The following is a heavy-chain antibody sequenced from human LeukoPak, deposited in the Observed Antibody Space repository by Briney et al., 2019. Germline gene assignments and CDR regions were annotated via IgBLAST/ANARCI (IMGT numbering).Heavy chain of an antibody. CDR2: ISSSGSTI. J-gene: IGHJ6*02. D-gene: IGHD4-17*01. V-gene: IGHV3-48*03. CDR1: GFTFSSYE. Sequence: GGSLSLSCAASGFTFSSYEMNWVRQAPGKGLEWVSYISSSGSTIYYADSVKGRFTISRDNAKNSLYLQMNSLRAEDTAVYYCARDRRDYGDYDTSYYGMDVWGQGTTVTVSS. CDR3: ARDRRDYGDYDTSYYGMDV.